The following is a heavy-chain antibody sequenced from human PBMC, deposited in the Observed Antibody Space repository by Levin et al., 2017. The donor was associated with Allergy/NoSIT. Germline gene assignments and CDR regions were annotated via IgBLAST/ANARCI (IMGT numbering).Heavy chain of an antibody. D-gene: IGHD1-26*01. CDR1: GGSISSSSYY. CDR2: IYYSGST. CDR3: ARDFGGSYSHFDY. V-gene: IGHV4-39*07. J-gene: IGHJ4*02. Sequence: PSETLSLTCTVSGGSISSSSYYWGWIRQPPGTGLEWIGSIYYSGSTYYNPSLKSRVTISVDTSKNQFSLKLSSVTAADTAVYYCARDFGGSYSHFDYWGQGTLVTVSS.